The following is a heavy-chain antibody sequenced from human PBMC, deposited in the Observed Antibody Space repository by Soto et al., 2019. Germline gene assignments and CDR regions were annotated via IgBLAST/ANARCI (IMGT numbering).Heavy chain of an antibody. J-gene: IGHJ3*02. Sequence: ASVKVSCKVSGYTLTELSMHWVRQAPGKGLEWMGGFDPEDGETIYAQKFQGRVTMTEDTSTDTAYMELSSLRSEDTAVYYCASRAYCSGGSCYGAFDIWGQGTMVTVSS. CDR1: GYTLTELS. CDR3: ASRAYCSGGSCYGAFDI. D-gene: IGHD2-15*01. V-gene: IGHV1-24*01. CDR2: FDPEDGET.